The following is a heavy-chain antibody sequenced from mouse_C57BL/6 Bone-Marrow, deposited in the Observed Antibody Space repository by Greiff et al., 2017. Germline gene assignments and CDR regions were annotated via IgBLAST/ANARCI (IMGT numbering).Heavy chain of an antibody. Sequence: QVHVKQSGAELARPGASVKLSCKASGYTFTSYGISWVKQRTGQGLEWIGEIYPRSGNTYYNEKFKGKATLTADTSSSTAYMELRSLTSEDSAVYFCARRSSGFLFAYWGQGTLVTVSA. CDR3: ARRSSGFLFAY. J-gene: IGHJ3*01. CDR2: IYPRSGNT. CDR1: GYTFTSYG. D-gene: IGHD3-2*02. V-gene: IGHV1-81*01.